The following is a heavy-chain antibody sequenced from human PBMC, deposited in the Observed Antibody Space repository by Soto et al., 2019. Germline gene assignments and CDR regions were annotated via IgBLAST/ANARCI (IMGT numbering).Heavy chain of an antibody. Sequence: PSEPQSLTYTVSGGYIISRYGTWIRQPAGKGLEWIGRVYSSGGTHYNSSLKSRVTISLDTSKNQFSLRLISVTAADTAVYYCARGQRFSDWFDPWGRGTLVTVSS. D-gene: IGHD3-3*01. V-gene: IGHV4-4*07. CDR2: VYSSGGT. J-gene: IGHJ5*02. CDR3: ARGQRFSDWFDP. CDR1: GGYIISRY.